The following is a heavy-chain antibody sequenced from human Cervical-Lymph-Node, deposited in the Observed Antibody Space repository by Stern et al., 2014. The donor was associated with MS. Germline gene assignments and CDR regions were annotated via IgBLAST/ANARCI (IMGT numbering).Heavy chain of an antibody. CDR3: ARAAHSSSWYPTGYYGMDV. Sequence: QVQLVQSGAEVKKPGASVKVSCKASGGTFSSYAISWVRQAPGQGLEWMGGIIPIFGTANYAQKFQGRVTITADESTSTAYMELSSLRSEDTAVYYCARAAHSSSWYPTGYYGMDVWGQGTTVTVSS. J-gene: IGHJ6*02. D-gene: IGHD6-13*01. V-gene: IGHV1-69*01. CDR1: GGTFSSYA. CDR2: IIPIFGTA.